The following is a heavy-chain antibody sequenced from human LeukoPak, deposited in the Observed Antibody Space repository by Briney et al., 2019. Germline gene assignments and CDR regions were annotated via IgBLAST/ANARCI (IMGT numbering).Heavy chain of an antibody. V-gene: IGHV4-38-2*02. CDR1: DYSISISSGYY. D-gene: IGHD2-2*01. Sequence: SETLSLTCTISDYSISISSGYYWAWIRQPPGKGLEWIGEINHSGRTNYNPSLKSRVTISVDTSKNQFSLKVTSVTAADTAVYYCARTETNTSWSPDFDSWGQGTLVTVSS. CDR3: ARTETNTSWSPDFDS. CDR2: INHSGRT. J-gene: IGHJ4*02.